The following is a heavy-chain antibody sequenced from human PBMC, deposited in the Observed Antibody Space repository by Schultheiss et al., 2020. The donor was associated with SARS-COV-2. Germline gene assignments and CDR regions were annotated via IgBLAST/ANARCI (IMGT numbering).Heavy chain of an antibody. V-gene: IGHV4-34*01. D-gene: IGHD3-10*01. J-gene: IGHJ4*02. Sequence: ETLSLTCAVYGGSFSGYYWSWIRQPPGKGLEWIGEINHSGSTNYNPSLKSRVTISVDTSKNQFSLKLSSVTAADTAVYYCARHEDYYGSGSFDYWGQGTLVTVSS. CDR2: INHSGST. CDR3: ARHEDYYGSGSFDY. CDR1: GGSFSGYY.